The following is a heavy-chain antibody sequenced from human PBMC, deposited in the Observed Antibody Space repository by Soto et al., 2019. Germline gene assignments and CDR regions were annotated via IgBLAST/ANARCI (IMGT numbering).Heavy chain of an antibody. CDR1: GCSFTSYW. Sequence: GESLKISCKGSGCSFTSYWISWVRQMPGKGLEWMGRIDPSDSYTNYSPSFQGHVTISADKSISTAYLQWSSLKASDTAMYYCARRVYLASGWNDVDYWGQGTLVTVSS. CDR3: ARRVYLASGWNDVDY. D-gene: IGHD1-1*01. J-gene: IGHJ4*02. V-gene: IGHV5-10-1*01. CDR2: IDPSDSYT.